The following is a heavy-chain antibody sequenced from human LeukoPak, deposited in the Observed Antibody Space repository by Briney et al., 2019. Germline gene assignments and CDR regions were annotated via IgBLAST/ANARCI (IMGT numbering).Heavy chain of an antibody. CDR2: INPNTGDT. CDR1: GFTFNAYY. V-gene: IGHV1-2*02. J-gene: IGHJ6*03. D-gene: IGHD5-18*01. CDR3: ARGSAAMAREGYYYYMDV. Sequence: ASVKVSCKASGFTFNAYYIHWVRQAPGQGLEWMGWINPNTGDTNFAQKFQGKVAMTRDTSLSTAYMELSRLRSDDTAVYYCARGSAAMAREGYYYYMDVWGKGTTVTVSS.